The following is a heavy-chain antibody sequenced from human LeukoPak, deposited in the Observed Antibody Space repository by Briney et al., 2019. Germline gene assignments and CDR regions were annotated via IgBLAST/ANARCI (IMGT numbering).Heavy chain of an antibody. CDR1: GYTFTSYD. CDR3: ARGSPTTFGGVIVNHY. Sequence: ASVKVSCKASGYTFTSYDINWWRQATGQGLEWMGWMSPESPNTGSAQKFQGRITVTRNISISTAYMELSSLRSEDTAVYYCARGSPTTFGGVIVNHYWGQGTLVTVSS. V-gene: IGHV1-8*01. J-gene: IGHJ4*02. D-gene: IGHD3-16*02. CDR2: MSPESPNT.